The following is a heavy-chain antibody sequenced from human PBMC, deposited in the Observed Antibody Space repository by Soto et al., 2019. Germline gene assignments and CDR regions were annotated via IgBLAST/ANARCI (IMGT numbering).Heavy chain of an antibody. J-gene: IGHJ3*02. CDR3: TSDCGWAFGI. Sequence: EVQLVASGGGLVKPGESLRLSCAASGFTLTNARMTWVRQAPGKGLEWVGRIQSEIDGGTADYPAAVKGRFTISRDDSNTTLHLQLNSLKADDTAVYYCTSDCGWAFGIWGQGTMVTVFS. D-gene: IGHD6-19*01. CDR2: IQSEIDGGTA. V-gene: IGHV3-15*01. CDR1: GFTLTNAR.